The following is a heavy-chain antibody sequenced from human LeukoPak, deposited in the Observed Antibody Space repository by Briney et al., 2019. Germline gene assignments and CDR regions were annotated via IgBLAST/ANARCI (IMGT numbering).Heavy chain of an antibody. J-gene: IGHJ4*01. D-gene: IGHD3-22*01. V-gene: IGHV1-46*01. Sequence: ASVKVSCKASGYTSTSYYMHWVRQAPGQGLEWMGIINPSGGSTSYAQKFQGRVTMTRDTSTSTVYMELSSLRSEDTAVYYCARPIQALVSGSLGYWGQEPWSPSPQ. CDR2: INPSGGST. CDR1: GYTSTSYY. CDR3: ARPIQALVSGSLGY.